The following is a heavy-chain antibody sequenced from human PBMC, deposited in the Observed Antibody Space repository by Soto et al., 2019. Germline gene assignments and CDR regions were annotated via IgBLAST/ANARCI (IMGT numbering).Heavy chain of an antibody. V-gene: IGHV3-74*01. CDR2: IISGGTRA. Sequence: WGSLRLSCAASGFTFSSDWINWGRQSPLKGLEWVSRIISGGTRATYADFVKGRFTITRDNAKNTLYLQMHSLTADDTAVYYCARERTSKGGMDIWGQGTTVTVSS. J-gene: IGHJ6*02. CDR1: GFTFSSDW. CDR3: ARERTSKGGMDI.